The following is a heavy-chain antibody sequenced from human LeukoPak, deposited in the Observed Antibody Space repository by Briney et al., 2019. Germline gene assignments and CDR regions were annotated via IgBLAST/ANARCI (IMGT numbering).Heavy chain of an antibody. CDR2: MNPNSGNT. D-gene: IGHD5-18*01. CDR1: GYTFTSYD. J-gene: IGHJ6*02. CDR3: AREVDVDTALAYGMDV. V-gene: IGHV1-8*02. Sequence: GASVKLSCNASGYTFTSYDINWVRQATGQGLELMGWMNPNSGNTGYAQKFQGRVTMTRNTSISTAYMELSSVRSEDTAVYYCAREVDVDTALAYGMDVWGQGSTVTVSS.